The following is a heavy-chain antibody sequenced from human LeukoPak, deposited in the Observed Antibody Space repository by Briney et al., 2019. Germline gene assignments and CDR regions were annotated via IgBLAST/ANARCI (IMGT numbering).Heavy chain of an antibody. CDR3: ARGFRTYDSSGYYPWYFDY. V-gene: IGHV4-59*01. J-gene: IGHJ4*02. D-gene: IGHD3-22*01. CDR1: GGSISSYY. Sequence: SENLSLTCTVSGGSISSYYWSWIRQPPVKGLERIGYIYDSGSTNYIPSLKSRVTISVDTSKNQFSLKLSSVTAADTAVYYCARGFRTYDSSGYYPWYFDYWGQGTLVTVSS. CDR2: IYDSGST.